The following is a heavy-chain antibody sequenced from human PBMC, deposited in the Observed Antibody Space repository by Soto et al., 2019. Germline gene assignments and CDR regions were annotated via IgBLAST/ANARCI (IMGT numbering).Heavy chain of an antibody. CDR2: IYYSGST. Sequence: SETLSLTCTVSGGSISSSSYYWGWIRQPPGKGLEWIGSIYYSGSTYYNPSLKSRVTISVDTSKNQFSLNLSSVTAADTAVYYCARRGGGIVVVPAANSGTVTTTSRPFDYWGQGTLVTVSS. D-gene: IGHD2-2*01. J-gene: IGHJ4*02. CDR3: ARRGGGIVVVPAANSGTVTTTSRPFDY. CDR1: GGSISSSSYY. V-gene: IGHV4-39*01.